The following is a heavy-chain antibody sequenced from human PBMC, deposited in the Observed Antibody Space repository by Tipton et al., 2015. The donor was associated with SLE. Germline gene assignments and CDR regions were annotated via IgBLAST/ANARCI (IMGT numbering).Heavy chain of an antibody. D-gene: IGHD3-16*01. CDR3: ARGNDYIWGFDY. CDR2: FYAPGNT. V-gene: IGHV4-61*09. CDR1: GVSIGSVSYY. J-gene: IGHJ4*02. Sequence: TLSLTCSVSGVSIGSVSYYWTWIRQPAGKGLEWIGHFYAPGNTNYNPSLRSRVTISLDKSKNQFSLRLTSMTAADTAVYYCARGNDYIWGFDYWGQGTLVPVSS.